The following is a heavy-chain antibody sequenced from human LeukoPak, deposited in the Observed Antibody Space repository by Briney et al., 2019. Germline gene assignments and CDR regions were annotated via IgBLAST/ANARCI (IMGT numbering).Heavy chain of an antibody. J-gene: IGHJ4*02. D-gene: IGHD3-10*01. CDR1: GFTFSSYS. V-gene: IGHV3-7*01. CDR3: ARRDDFSGDH. Sequence: GGSLRLSCAASGFTFSSYSMNWVRQAPGKGLEWVANIHPEGNEKYHVESVKGRFTISRDNTKNSLFLQMNGLRVEDTAVYYCARRDDFSGDHWGQGTLVTVSS. CDR2: IHPEGNEK.